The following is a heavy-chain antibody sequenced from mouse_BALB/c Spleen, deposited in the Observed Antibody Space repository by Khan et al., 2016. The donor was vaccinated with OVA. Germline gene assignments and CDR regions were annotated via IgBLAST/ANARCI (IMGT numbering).Heavy chain of an antibody. J-gene: IGHJ3*01. Sequence: QVRLQQSGAELVKPGASVKLSCKTSGYTFTSYWIQWVKQRPGQGLGWIGQIFPGTGTTYYNENFKGKATLTVDTSSSTAYMQLSSLTSEDSAVYFCTRGYFGNYECAYWGQGTLVTVSP. V-gene: IGHV1S132*01. D-gene: IGHD2-1*01. CDR2: IFPGTGTT. CDR1: GYTFTSYW. CDR3: TRGYFGNYECAY.